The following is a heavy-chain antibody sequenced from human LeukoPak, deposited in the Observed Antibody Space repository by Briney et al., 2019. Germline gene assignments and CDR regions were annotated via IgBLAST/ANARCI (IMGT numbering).Heavy chain of an antibody. J-gene: IGHJ4*02. V-gene: IGHV4-34*01. CDR3: ASRGYCSSTSCYRFDY. D-gene: IGHD2-2*02. CDR2: INHSGST. CDR1: GGSFSGYY. Sequence: SETLSRTCAVYGGSFSGYYWSWIRQPPGKGLEWIGEINHSGSTNYNPSLKSRVTISVDTSKNQFSLKLSSVTAADTAVYYCASRGYCSSTSCYRFDYWGQGTLVTVSS.